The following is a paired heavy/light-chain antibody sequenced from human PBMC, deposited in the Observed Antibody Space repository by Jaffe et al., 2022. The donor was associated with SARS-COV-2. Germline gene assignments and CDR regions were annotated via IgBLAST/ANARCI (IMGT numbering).Light chain of an antibody. CDR1: QDISSY. J-gene: IGKJ1*01. CDR2: AAS. Sequence: AIRMTQSPSSFSASTGDRVTITCRASQDISSYLAWYQQKPGKAPNLLISAASSLQSGVPSRFTGSGFGTDFTLTINCLQSEDFATYYCQQYYDYPRTFGQGTKVEI. V-gene: IGKV1-8*01. CDR3: QQYYDYPRT.
Heavy chain of an antibody. Sequence: EVQLLESGGGLAQPGGSLRLSCVASGFTFSSYAMSWVRQAPGQGPEWVSDIRGSGGSTHCADSVKGRFTISRDNSNNTLYLQMNSLRAEDTAVYYCTKGESASGSYGGMDVWGQGTRVTVSS. CDR1: GFTFSSYA. CDR2: IRGSGGST. J-gene: IGHJ6*02. CDR3: TKGESASGSYGGMDV. D-gene: IGHD3-10*01. V-gene: IGHV3-23*01.